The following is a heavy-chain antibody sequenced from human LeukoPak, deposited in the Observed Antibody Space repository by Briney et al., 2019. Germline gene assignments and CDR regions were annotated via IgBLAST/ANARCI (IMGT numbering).Heavy chain of an antibody. CDR1: GFTFTNYG. D-gene: IGHD3-16*01. CDR2: IPYDGSNK. CDR3: AKDITLGDGRLAFDF. Sequence: GGSLRLSCAASGFTFTNYGMHWVRQAPGKGLEWVAFIPYDGSNKYYADSVKGRFTISRDNSKNTLYLQMNSLRAEDTAVYYCAKDITLGDGRLAFDFWGQGTLVTVSS. V-gene: IGHV3-30*02. J-gene: IGHJ3*01.